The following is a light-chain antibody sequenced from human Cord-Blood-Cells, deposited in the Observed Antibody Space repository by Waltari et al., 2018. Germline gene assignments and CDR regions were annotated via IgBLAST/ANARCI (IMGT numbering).Light chain of an antibody. CDR1: QSVSSN. Sequence: ERVMTQSPATLSVSPGERATLSCRASQSVSSNLAWYQQKPGQAPRLLIYGASTRATGITSRFSGSGSGTEFTRTLSSLQYEAFAVYYCQQYNNWPTFGQGTKVEIK. J-gene: IGKJ1*01. V-gene: IGKV3-15*01. CDR2: GAS. CDR3: QQYNNWPT.